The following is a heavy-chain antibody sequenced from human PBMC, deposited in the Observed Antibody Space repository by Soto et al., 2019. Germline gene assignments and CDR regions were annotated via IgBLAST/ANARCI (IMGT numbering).Heavy chain of an antibody. Sequence: ASVKVSCKVSGYTFSRYAIHWVRQAPGQRLEWMGWINAGNGNTKYSQKFEGRVTLTTDTSANTVYMELSSLRFEDTALYYCARDQQFRNWFDSWGQGTLVTVSS. J-gene: IGHJ5*01. V-gene: IGHV1-3*01. CDR1: GYTFSRYA. CDR2: INAGNGNT. CDR3: ARDQQFRNWFDS. D-gene: IGHD6-13*01.